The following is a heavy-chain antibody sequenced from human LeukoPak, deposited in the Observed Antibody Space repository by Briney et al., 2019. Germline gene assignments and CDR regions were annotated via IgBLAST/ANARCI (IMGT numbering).Heavy chain of an antibody. Sequence: GGSLRLSCAASGFTLSSYAMSWVRQAPGKGLEWVSAISGSGGSTYYADSVKGRFTISRDNSKNTLYLQMNSLRAEDTAVYYCAKPTAAFNYFDYWGQGTLVTVSS. D-gene: IGHD6-25*01. CDR2: ISGSGGST. V-gene: IGHV3-23*01. CDR3: AKPTAAFNYFDY. J-gene: IGHJ4*02. CDR1: GFTLSSYA.